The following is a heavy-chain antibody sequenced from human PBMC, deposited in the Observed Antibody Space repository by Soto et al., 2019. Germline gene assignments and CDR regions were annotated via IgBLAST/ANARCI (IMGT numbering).Heavy chain of an antibody. CDR2: IDNAGTDS. CDR1: GFTLSGRS. CDR3: ARGWFGPDV. Sequence: EVQLVESGGGLVQPGGSLRLSCAASGFTLSGRSMHWVRQAPGKGLVWVSGIDNAGTDSTYADSVKGRFTSSRDKAKNVLYPQMNSPRGEDTAVYYCARGWFGPDVWGKGTTVNVSP. J-gene: IGHJ6*04. V-gene: IGHV3-74*01. D-gene: IGHD3-10*01.